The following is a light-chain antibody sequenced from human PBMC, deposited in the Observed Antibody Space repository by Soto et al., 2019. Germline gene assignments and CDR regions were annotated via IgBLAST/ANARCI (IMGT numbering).Light chain of an antibody. V-gene: IGLV2-14*01. Sequence: QSALTQPASVSGSPGQSIAISCTGTSSDVGAYDYVSWYQQHPGKAPKLMIYDVKYRPSGVSNRFSGSKSGNTASLTISGLQAEDEADYYCSSYTSSGSVIFGGGTQLTVL. CDR3: SSYTSSGSVI. CDR2: DVK. J-gene: IGLJ2*01. CDR1: SSDVGAYDY.